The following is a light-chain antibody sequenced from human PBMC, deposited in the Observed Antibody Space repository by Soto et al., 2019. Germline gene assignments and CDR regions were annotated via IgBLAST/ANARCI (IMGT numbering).Light chain of an antibody. Sequence: QSVLTQPPSVSGAPGQRVTISCTGSSSNIGAGYDVHWYQQLPGTAPNLLIYGNSNRPSGIPDRFSGSKSGTSASLANTGRQGEPEALLFWQSYDRRLSDCVLGRGTKLNVL. CDR3: QSYDRRLSDCV. CDR1: SSNIGAGYD. CDR2: GNS. V-gene: IGLV1-40*01. J-gene: IGLJ3*02.